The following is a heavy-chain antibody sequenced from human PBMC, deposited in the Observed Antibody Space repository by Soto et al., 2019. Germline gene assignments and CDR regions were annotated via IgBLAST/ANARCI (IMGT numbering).Heavy chain of an antibody. CDR2: IIPIFGTA. D-gene: IGHD3-10*01. CDR1: GGTFSSYA. Sequence: SVKVSCKASGGTFSSYAISWVRQAPGQGLEWMGGIIPIFGTANYAQKFQGRVTITADESTSTAYMELSSLRSEDTAVYYCASEGRGSGSYYNVPLYYYGMDVWGQGTTVTVSS. J-gene: IGHJ6*02. V-gene: IGHV1-69*13. CDR3: ASEGRGSGSYYNVPLYYYGMDV.